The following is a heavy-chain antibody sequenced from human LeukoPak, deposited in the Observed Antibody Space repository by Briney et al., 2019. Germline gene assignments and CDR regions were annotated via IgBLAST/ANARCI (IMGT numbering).Heavy chain of an antibody. CDR2: IYYSGNT. CDR3: ARQKGIFGAFDI. D-gene: IGHD3-3*01. CDR1: GGSFSDYF. J-gene: IGHJ3*02. V-gene: IGHV4-59*01. Sequence: SETLSLTCAVYGGSFSDYFWSWIRQPPGKGLEWIGYIYYSGNTNYNPSLKSRVTISVDTSKNQFSLKLSSVTAADTALYYCARQKGIFGAFDIWGQGTMVTISS.